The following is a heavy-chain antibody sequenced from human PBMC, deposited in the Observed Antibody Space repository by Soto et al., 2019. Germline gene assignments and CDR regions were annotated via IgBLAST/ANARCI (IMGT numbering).Heavy chain of an antibody. Sequence: QVQLRESGPGLVKPSETLSLTCTVSSGSIGTYFWSWIRQPPGKGLVWIGYIYYSGTTNYNPSLKSRVTIFLDTSKNQFSLRLSSVTAADTAVYYCARGRGGTSDAFDIWGQGTLVTVSS. D-gene: IGHD1-26*01. J-gene: IGHJ3*02. CDR2: IYYSGTT. CDR1: SGSIGTYF. CDR3: ARGRGGTSDAFDI. V-gene: IGHV4-59*01.